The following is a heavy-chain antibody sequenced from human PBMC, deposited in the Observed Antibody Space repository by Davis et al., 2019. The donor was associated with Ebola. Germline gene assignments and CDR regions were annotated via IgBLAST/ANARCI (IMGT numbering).Heavy chain of an antibody. D-gene: IGHD3-16*02. CDR1: GFSFNNYP. V-gene: IGHV3-30-3*01. CDR3: AKDIFGRLRGVIVGYYYYGMDV. CDR2: ISYDGTIQ. J-gene: IGHJ6*02. Sequence: PGGSLRLSCAASGFSFNNYPFHWVRQAPGKGLEWVAVISYDGTIQDYTDSVKGRFTISRDNAKNSLYLQMNSLRAEDTALYYCAKDIFGRLRGVIVGYYYYGMDVWGQGTTVTVSS.